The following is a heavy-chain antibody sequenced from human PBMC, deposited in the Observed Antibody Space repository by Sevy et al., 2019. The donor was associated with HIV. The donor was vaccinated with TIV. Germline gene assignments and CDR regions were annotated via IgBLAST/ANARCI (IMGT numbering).Heavy chain of an antibody. CDR2: ISSSSSYI. CDR1: GFTFSSYN. CDR3: ARGVDRATMIVVADDFDY. V-gene: IGHV3-21*01. J-gene: IGHJ4*02. D-gene: IGHD3-22*01. Sequence: GGSLRLSCAASGFTFSSYNMNWVRQAPGKGLEWVSSISSSSSYIYYADSVKGRFTISRDNAKNLLYLQMNSLRAEDTAVYYCARGVDRATMIVVADDFDYWGQGTLVTVSS.